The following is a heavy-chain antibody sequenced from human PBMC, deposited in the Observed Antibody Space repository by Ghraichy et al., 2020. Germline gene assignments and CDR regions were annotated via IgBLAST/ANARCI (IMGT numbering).Heavy chain of an antibody. J-gene: IGHJ4*02. Sequence: GGSLRLSCAASGFTFSSYSMNWVRQAPGKGLEWVSSISSSSSYIYYADSVKGRFTISRDNAKNSLYLQMNSLRAEDTAVYYCARDPTRALPPLFDYWGQGTLVTVSS. CDR1: GFTFSSYS. V-gene: IGHV3-21*01. CDR2: ISSSSSYI. D-gene: IGHD3-10*01. CDR3: ARDPTRALPPLFDY.